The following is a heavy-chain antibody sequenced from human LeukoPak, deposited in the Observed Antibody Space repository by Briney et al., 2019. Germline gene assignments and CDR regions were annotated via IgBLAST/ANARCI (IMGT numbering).Heavy chain of an antibody. J-gene: IGHJ4*02. Sequence: SETLSLTCAVYGGSFSGYYWSWIRQPPGKGLEWIGEINHSGGTNYNPSLKSRVTISVDTSKNQFSLKLSSVTAADTAVYYCARRVRGVPFDYWGQGTLVTVSS. CDR3: ARRVRGVPFDY. CDR2: INHSGGT. D-gene: IGHD3-10*01. V-gene: IGHV4-34*01. CDR1: GGSFSGYY.